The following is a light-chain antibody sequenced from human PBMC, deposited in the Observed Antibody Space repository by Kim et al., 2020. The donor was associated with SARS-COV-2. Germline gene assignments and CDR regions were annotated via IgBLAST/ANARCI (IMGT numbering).Light chain of an antibody. CDR1: QSITYNF. Sequence: SQGERATLSCRATQSITYNFLAWNQQKPGHAPRLLIFGASRRATGIQDRFSGSGSETDFTLTISRLEPEDFALYYCQQYASSPQTFGQGTKVDIK. V-gene: IGKV3-20*01. J-gene: IGKJ1*01. CDR3: QQYASSPQT. CDR2: GAS.